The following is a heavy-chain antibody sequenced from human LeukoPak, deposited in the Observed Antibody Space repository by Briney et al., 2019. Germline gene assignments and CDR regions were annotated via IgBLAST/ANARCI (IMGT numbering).Heavy chain of an antibody. D-gene: IGHD1-26*01. J-gene: IGHJ4*02. CDR3: PQQAGGFHS. CDR1: ASTFDPYT. Sequence: GESLTLSCPPAASTFDPYTMHSVLHAPPTCLGWVSLISLDGGSTYYADSVQGRFTMSRDNSKNLLHLQMNSLRTDDTALYYCPQQAGGFHSWGLRPLVTVSS. CDR2: ISLDGGST. V-gene: IGHV3-43*01.